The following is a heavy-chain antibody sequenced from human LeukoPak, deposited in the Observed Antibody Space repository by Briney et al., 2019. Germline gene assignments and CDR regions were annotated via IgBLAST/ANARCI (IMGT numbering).Heavy chain of an antibody. D-gene: IGHD6-19*01. CDR3: AKQSYSSAGGPY. CDR2: ISGTGGST. Sequence: GGSLRLSCTASGFTFSSYAMSWVRQSPGKGLEWVSTISGTGGSTYYADSVKGRFTISRDNSKNTLYLQMNSLRAEDTAVYYCAKQSYSSAGGPYWGQGTLVTVSS. V-gene: IGHV3-23*01. J-gene: IGHJ4*02. CDR1: GFTFSSYA.